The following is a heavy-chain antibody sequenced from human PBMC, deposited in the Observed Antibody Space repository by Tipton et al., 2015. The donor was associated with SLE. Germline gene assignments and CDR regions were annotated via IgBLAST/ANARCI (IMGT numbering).Heavy chain of an antibody. CDR3: ARTTLGSFDY. J-gene: IGHJ4*02. Sequence: TLSLTCAVYGGSFSGYYWSWIRQHPGKGLEWIGYIYYSGSTYYNPSLKSRVTISVDTSKNKFSLKLSSVTAADTAVYYCARTTLGSFDYWGQGTLVTVSS. V-gene: IGHV4-31*11. CDR1: GGSFSGYY. CDR2: IYYSGST. D-gene: IGHD7-27*01.